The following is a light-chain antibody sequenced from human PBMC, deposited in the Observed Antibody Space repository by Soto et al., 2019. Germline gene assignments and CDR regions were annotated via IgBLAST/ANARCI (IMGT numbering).Light chain of an antibody. V-gene: IGKV3-20*01. Sequence: EIVLTQSPGTLSLSPGERATLSCRASQSVTGSFLAWYQQRPGQAPRFLIYGASSRATGIPDRFSGSGSGTDFTLTISRRQPEDFAVYYCQQYGSSPKTFGQGTKVEIK. CDR3: QQYGSSPKT. CDR2: GAS. CDR1: QSVTGSF. J-gene: IGKJ1*01.